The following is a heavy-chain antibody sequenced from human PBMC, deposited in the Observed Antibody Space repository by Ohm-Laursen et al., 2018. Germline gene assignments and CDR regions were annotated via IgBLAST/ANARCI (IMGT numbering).Heavy chain of an antibody. Sequence: GTLSLTCTVSGGSISSYYWSWIRQPPGKGLEWIGRIYTSGSTNYNPSLKSRVAMSVDTSKNQFSLKLSSVTAADTAVYYCARDYYDSSGDAWFDPWGQGTLVTVSS. CDR2: IYTSGST. CDR3: ARDYYDSSGDAWFDP. D-gene: IGHD3-22*01. J-gene: IGHJ5*02. CDR1: GGSISSYY. V-gene: IGHV4-4*07.